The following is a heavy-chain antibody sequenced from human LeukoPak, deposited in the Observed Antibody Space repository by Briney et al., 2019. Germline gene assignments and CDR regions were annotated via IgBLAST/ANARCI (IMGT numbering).Heavy chain of an antibody. CDR2: ISYDGSNK. Sequence: GGSLRLSCAASGFTFSGYGMHWVRQAPGKGLEWVAVISYDGSNKDYADSVKGRFTISRDNSKNTLYLQMNSLRAEDTAVYYCAKDSLRLRYYDILTGYYIPWGYFDYWGQGTLVTVSS. CDR1: GFTFSGYG. CDR3: AKDSLRLRYYDILTGYYIPWGYFDY. V-gene: IGHV3-30*18. J-gene: IGHJ4*02. D-gene: IGHD3-9*01.